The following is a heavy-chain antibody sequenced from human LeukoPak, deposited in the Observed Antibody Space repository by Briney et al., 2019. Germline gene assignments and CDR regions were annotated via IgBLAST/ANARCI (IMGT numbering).Heavy chain of an antibody. V-gene: IGHV3-21*01. J-gene: IGHJ4*02. CDR1: GFTFSTFG. CDR3: ARAGFCTGSSCYGNFDY. D-gene: IGHD2-15*01. CDR2: ISSSSTYI. Sequence: GGSLRLSCAASGFTFSTFGMNWVRQAPGKGLEWVSSISSSSTYIFNADSVKGRFTISRDNVKNSLYLEMNSLRAEDTAVCYCARAGFCTGSSCYGNFDYWGQGTLVTVSS.